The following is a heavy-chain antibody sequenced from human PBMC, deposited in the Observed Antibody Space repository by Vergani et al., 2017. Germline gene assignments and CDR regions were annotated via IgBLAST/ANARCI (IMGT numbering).Heavy chain of an antibody. Sequence: QVQLVESGGGVVQPGRSLRLSCAASGFTFSSYGMHWVRQAPGKGLEWVAVIWYDGSNKYYADSVKGRLTISRDNSKNTLYLQMNSLRAEDTAVYYCARGYYYDSSGYTDAFDIWGQGTMVTVSS. D-gene: IGHD3-22*01. V-gene: IGHV3-33*01. CDR3: ARGYYYDSSGYTDAFDI. CDR1: GFTFSSYG. CDR2: IWYDGSNK. J-gene: IGHJ3*02.